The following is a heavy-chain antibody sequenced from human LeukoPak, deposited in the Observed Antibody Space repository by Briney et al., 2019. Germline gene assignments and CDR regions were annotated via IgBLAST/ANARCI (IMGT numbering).Heavy chain of an antibody. V-gene: IGHV3-30*02. J-gene: IGHJ4*02. D-gene: IGHD3-3*01. CDR3: AKDQGTVFGYFNY. CDR1: GFTFSSYG. Sequence: QSGGSLRLSCAASGFTFSSYGMHWVRQAPGKGLEWVAVIWYDGSNKYYADSVKGRFTISRDNSKNTLYLQMNSLRAEDTAVYYCAKDQGTVFGYFNYWGQGTLVTVSS. CDR2: IWYDGSNK.